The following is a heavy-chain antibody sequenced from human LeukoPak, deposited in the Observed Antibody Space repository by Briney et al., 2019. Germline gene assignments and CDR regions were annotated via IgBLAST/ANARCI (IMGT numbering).Heavy chain of an antibody. V-gene: IGHV3-74*01. CDR2: INTDGSST. J-gene: IGHJ4*02. CDR1: GFTFSSYW. D-gene: IGHD6-13*01. CDR3: ARSLGIAAAGFDY. Sequence: GGSLRLSCAASGFTFSSYWMHWVRQAPGKGLVWVSRINTDGSSTSYADSVKGRFTVSRDHAKNTLYLQMNSLRAEDTAVYYCARSLGIAAAGFDYWGQGTLVTVSS.